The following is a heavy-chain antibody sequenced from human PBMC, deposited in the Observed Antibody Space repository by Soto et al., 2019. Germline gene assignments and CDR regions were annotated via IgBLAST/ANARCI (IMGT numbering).Heavy chain of an antibody. Sequence: VQLAQSGAEVKKPGASVKVSCKTSGDSFNDYYIHWVRQAPGQGLEWMGWINPNGGGTKYAQKFQGRVTVTRDTSIRTVYMELSSLRSDDTAVYYCARESGGATATLDYYYFYMDVWGKGTTVTVSS. CDR2: INPNGGGT. CDR1: GDSFNDYY. CDR3: ARESGGATATLDYYYFYMDV. D-gene: IGHD5-12*01. J-gene: IGHJ6*03. V-gene: IGHV1-2*02.